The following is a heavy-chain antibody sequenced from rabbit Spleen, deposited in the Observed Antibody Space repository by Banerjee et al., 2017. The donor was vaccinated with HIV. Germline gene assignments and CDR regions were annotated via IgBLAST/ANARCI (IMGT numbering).Heavy chain of an antibody. J-gene: IGHJ6*01. CDR2: IYTGSSDTT. V-gene: IGHV1S43*01. CDR3: ARYVTGSGYGL. CDR1: GIDFSSYW. D-gene: IGHD8-1*01. Sequence: QQQLEESGGGLVKPGGTLTLTCKASGIDFSSYWMCWVRQAPGKGLEWIGCIYTGSSDTTYYASWVNGRFSISRSTSLNTVTLQMTSLTDADTATYFCARYVTGSGYGLWGPGTLVTVS.